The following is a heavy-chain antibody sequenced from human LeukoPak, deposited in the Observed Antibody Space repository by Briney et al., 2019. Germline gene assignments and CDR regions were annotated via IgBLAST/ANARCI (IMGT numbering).Heavy chain of an antibody. V-gene: IGHV4-59*01. Sequence: SETLSLTCTVSGGSISTYYWSWIRQPPGKGLEWIVYIYYSGSTNYNPSLKSRVTISVDMSKSQFSLKVSSVTAADTAVYYCTRGRSYMSYWGQGTLVTVSS. J-gene: IGHJ4*02. D-gene: IGHD5/OR15-5a*01. CDR3: TRGRSYMSY. CDR2: IYYSGST. CDR1: GGSISTYY.